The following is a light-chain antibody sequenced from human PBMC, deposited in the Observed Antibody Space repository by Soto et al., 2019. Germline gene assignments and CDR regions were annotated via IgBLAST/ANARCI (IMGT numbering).Light chain of an antibody. CDR3: QQYNNWPPWT. CDR1: QSVSSN. V-gene: IGKV3-15*01. J-gene: IGKJ1*01. Sequence: EIVMTQSPATLSVSPGERATLSCRASQSVSSNLAWYQQKPGQAPRLLISGASTRATGIPARFSGSGSGTEFTLTISSLQSEDFAVYYCQQYNNWPPWTFCQGTKVESK. CDR2: GAS.